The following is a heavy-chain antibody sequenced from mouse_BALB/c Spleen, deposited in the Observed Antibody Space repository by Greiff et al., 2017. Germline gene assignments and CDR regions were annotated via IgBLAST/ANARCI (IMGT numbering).Heavy chain of an antibody. D-gene: IGHD1-1*01. V-gene: IGHV5-15*02. CDR2: ISNLAYSI. CDR1: GFTFSDYG. CDR3: ARDHYGSSYSFDY. Sequence: VQVVESGGGLVQPGGSRKLSCAASGFTFSDYGMAWVRQAPGKGPEWVAFISNLAYSIYYADTVTGRFTISRENAKNTLYLEMSSLRSEDTAMYYCARDHYGSSYSFDYWGQGTTLTVSS. J-gene: IGHJ2*01.